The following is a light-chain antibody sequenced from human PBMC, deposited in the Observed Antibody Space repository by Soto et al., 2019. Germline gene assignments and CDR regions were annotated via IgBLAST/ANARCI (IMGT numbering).Light chain of an antibody. CDR1: SSDVGRDNY. CDR3: SSHTISTTGV. V-gene: IGLV2-14*01. Sequence: QSALTQPASVSGSPGQSITICCTGTSSDVGRDNYVSWYQQYPGKAPKLMIYDVSNRPSGVSNRFSGSKSGNTASLTISGLQAEDEADYYCSSHTISTTGVFGTGTKLTVL. J-gene: IGLJ1*01. CDR2: DVS.